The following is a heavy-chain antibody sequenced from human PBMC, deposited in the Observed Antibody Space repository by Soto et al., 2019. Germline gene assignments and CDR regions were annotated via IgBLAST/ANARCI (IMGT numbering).Heavy chain of an antibody. V-gene: IGHV3-23*01. CDR3: AKGPYYYDSSGYYGNWFDP. D-gene: IGHD3-22*01. CDR2: ISGSGGST. Sequence: GGSLRLSCAASGFTFSSCAMSWVRQAPGKGLEWVSAISGSGGSTYYADSVKGRFTISRDNSKNTLYLQMNSLRAEDTAVYYCAKGPYYYDSSGYYGNWFDPWGQGTLVTVSS. CDR1: GFTFSSCA. J-gene: IGHJ5*02.